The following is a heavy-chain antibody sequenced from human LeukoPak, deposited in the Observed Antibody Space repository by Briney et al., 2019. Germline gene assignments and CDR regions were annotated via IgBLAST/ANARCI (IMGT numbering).Heavy chain of an antibody. CDR1: GGSISSYY. CDR3: ARIRTTYSSGQYYFDY. CDR2: IYSSGST. D-gene: IGHD3-22*01. V-gene: IGHV4-4*07. Sequence: SETLSLTCTVSGGSISSYYWSWIRQPAGKRLEWIGRIYSSGSTNYNPSLRSRVTMSIDTSKNQFSLRLSSVTAADTAVYYCARIRTTYSSGQYYFDYWGQGTLVTVSS. J-gene: IGHJ4*02.